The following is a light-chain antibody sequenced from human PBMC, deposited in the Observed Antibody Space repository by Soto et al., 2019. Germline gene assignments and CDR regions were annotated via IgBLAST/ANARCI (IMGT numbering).Light chain of an antibody. V-gene: IGKV3D-15*01. J-gene: IGKJ1*01. Sequence: EIVMTQSPAALSVSPGERATLSCRASQSVSSNLAWYQQKPGQAPRLLIYDASNRATGVPARFSGSGSGTDFTLTISSLEPEDFAVYYCQQYGSSTWTFGQGNKGDIK. CDR1: QSVSSN. CDR2: DAS. CDR3: QQYGSSTWT.